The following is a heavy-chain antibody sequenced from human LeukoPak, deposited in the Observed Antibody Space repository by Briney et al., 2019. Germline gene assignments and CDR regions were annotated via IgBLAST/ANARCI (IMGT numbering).Heavy chain of an antibody. Sequence: SETLSLTCAVSGGSISNGGYSWSWIRQPPGKGLEWIGYIYHSGSTYYNPSLKSRVTISVDRSKNQFSLKLSSVTAADTAVYYCARDIRGSYGYYYYYMDVWGKGTTVTVSS. V-gene: IGHV4-30-2*01. CDR1: GGSISNGGYS. CDR3: ARDIRGSYGYYYYYMDV. J-gene: IGHJ6*03. CDR2: IYHSGST. D-gene: IGHD1-26*01.